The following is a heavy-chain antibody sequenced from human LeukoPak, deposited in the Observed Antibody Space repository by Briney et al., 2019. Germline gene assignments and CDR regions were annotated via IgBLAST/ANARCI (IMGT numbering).Heavy chain of an antibody. CDR3: ARLVYCSSTSCYRDY. Sequence: GESLQISCKGSGYSFTSYWISWVRQMPGKGLEWMGRIDPSDSYTNYSPSFQGHVTISADKSISTAYLQWSSLKASDAAMYYCARLVYCSSTSCYRDYWGQGTLVTVSS. CDR1: GYSFTSYW. CDR2: IDPSDSYT. V-gene: IGHV5-10-1*01. D-gene: IGHD2-2*01. J-gene: IGHJ4*02.